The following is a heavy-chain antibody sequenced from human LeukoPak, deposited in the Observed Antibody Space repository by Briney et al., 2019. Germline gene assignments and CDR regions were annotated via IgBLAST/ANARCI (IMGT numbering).Heavy chain of an antibody. D-gene: IGHD1-20*01. CDR3: ARGRLTGTSVGLNY. CDR2: INHSGST. CDR1: GGSFSDYY. V-gene: IGHV4-34*01. Sequence: KSSETLSLTCAVYGGSFSDYYWSWIRQPPGKGLEWIGEINHSGSTNFNPSLKSRVTISIDTSKNQFSLNLTSVTAADTAVYHCARGRLTGTSVGLNYWGQGTLVTVSS. J-gene: IGHJ4*02.